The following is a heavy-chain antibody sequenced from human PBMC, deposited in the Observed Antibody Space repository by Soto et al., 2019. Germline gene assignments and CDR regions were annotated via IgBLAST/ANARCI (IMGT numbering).Heavy chain of an antibody. V-gene: IGHV1-2*02. CDR1: GYTFTGYY. CDR2: INPNSGGT. CDR3: ARVRPSSTPLNWFDP. Sequence: ASVKVSCKASGYTFTGYYMHWVRQAPGQGLEWMGWINPNSGGTNYAQKFQGRVTMTRDTSISTAYMELSRLRSDDTAVYYCARVRPSSTPLNWFDPWGQGTLVTVSS. D-gene: IGHD2-15*01. J-gene: IGHJ5*02.